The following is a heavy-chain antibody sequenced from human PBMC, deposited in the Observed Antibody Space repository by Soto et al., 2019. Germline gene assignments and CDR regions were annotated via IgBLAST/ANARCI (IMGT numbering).Heavy chain of an antibody. V-gene: IGHV1-3*01. CDR3: ARKGHSSSSGLRYNWFDP. Sequence: GASVKVSCKASGYTFTSYAMHWVRQAPGQRLEWMGWINAGNGNTKYSQKFQGRVTITRDTSASTAYMELSSLRSEDTAVYYCARKGHSSSSGLRYNWFDPWGQGTLVTVSS. J-gene: IGHJ5*02. CDR2: INAGNGNT. CDR1: GYTFTSYA. D-gene: IGHD6-6*01.